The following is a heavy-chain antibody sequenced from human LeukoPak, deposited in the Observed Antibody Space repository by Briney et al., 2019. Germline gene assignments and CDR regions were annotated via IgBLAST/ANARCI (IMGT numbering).Heavy chain of an antibody. D-gene: IGHD3-22*01. CDR2: ISGGGTNT. CDR3: TKSVGYLYDSSGYYWLGTFDY. CDR1: GLVVSTYP. Sequence: QSGGSLRLSCAASGLVVSTYPMNWVRQAPGKGLEWVSGISGGGTNTYYADPVKGRFTISRDTFKNTLVLQMNGLRAEDTAVYYCTKSVGYLYDSSGYYWLGTFDYWGQGTLVAVSS. J-gene: IGHJ4*02. V-gene: IGHV3-23*01.